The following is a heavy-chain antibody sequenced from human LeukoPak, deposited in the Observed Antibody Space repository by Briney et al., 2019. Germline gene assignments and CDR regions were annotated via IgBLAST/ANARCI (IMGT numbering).Heavy chain of an antibody. CDR2: IYSGGST. J-gene: IGHJ4*02. CDR1: GFTVSSNY. V-gene: IGHV3-53*01. CDR3: VSSGYDYHYFDY. D-gene: IGHD5-12*01. Sequence: GGSLRLSCAASGFTVSSNYMSWVRQAPGKGLEWVSVIYSGGSTHYADSVKGRFTISRDNSKNTLYLQMNSLRVEDTAVYYCVSSGYDYHYFDYWGQGTLVTVSS.